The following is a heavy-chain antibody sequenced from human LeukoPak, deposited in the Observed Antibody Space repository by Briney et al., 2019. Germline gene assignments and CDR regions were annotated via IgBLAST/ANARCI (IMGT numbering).Heavy chain of an antibody. D-gene: IGHD5-24*01. J-gene: IGHJ4*02. V-gene: IGHV3-33*08. CDR3: ARDRLDGYNPLDY. CDR1: GFRFSSYA. Sequence: GRSLRLSCAASGFRFSSYAMHWVRQAPGKGLEWVAVIWYDGSNKYYADSVKGRFTISRDNSKNTLYLQMNSLRAEDTAVYYCARDRLDGYNPLDYWGQGTLVTVSS. CDR2: IWYDGSNK.